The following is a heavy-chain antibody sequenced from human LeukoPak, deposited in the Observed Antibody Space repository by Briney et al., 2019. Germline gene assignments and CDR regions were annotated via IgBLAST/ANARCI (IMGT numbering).Heavy chain of an antibody. D-gene: IGHD5/OR15-5a*01. CDR1: GGSISSGGYY. CDR2: IYYSGST. Sequence: PSETLSLTRTVSGGSISSGGYYWSWIRQHPGKGLEWIGYIYYSGSTYYNPSLKSRVTISVDTSKNQFSLKLSSVTAADTAVYYCAKDLRPDNPLYYFHYWGQGTLVTVSS. V-gene: IGHV4-31*03. CDR3: AKDLRPDNPLYYFHY. J-gene: IGHJ4*02.